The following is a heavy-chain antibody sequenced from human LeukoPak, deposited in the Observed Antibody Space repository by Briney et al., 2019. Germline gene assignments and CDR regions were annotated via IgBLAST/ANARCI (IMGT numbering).Heavy chain of an antibody. D-gene: IGHD1-26*01. Sequence: GGSLRLSCAASGFTFSSYSMNWVRQAPGKGLEWVSSISSSSSYIYYADSVKGRFTISRDNAKNSLYLQMNSLRAEDTAVYYRARPQVGATQGPNDYWGQGTLVTVSS. CDR3: ARPQVGATQGPNDY. CDR1: GFTFSSYS. CDR2: ISSSSSYI. J-gene: IGHJ4*02. V-gene: IGHV3-21*01.